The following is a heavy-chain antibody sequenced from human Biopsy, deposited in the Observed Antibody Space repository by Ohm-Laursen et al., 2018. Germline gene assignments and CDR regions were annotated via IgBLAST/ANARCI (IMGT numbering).Heavy chain of an antibody. CDR1: GDSISSSY. CDR2: IYYSGST. V-gene: IGHV4-59*01. D-gene: IGHD2/OR15-2a*01. Sequence: GTLSLTCTVSGDSISSSYWSWIRQTPGKGLEWIGYIYYSGSTNYNPSLKSRVTISVDTSKNQFSLRLNSVTAADTAVYYCARATNSTGWPYYYFYGMDVWGQGTTVTVSS. J-gene: IGHJ6*02. CDR3: ARATNSTGWPYYYFYGMDV.